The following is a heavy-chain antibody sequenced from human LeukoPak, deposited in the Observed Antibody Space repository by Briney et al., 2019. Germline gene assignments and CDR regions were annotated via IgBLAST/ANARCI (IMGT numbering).Heavy chain of an antibody. CDR3: ARDRRYYYGSGTPLYYYYYMDV. V-gene: IGHV3-21*01. CDR1: GFTFSSYS. Sequence: GGSLRLSCAASGFTFSSYSMNWVRQAPGKGLEWVSSISSSSSYIYYADSVKGRFTISRDNAKNSLYLQMNSLRAEDTAVYYCARDRRYYYGSGTPLYYYYYMDVWGKGTTVTISS. D-gene: IGHD3-10*01. J-gene: IGHJ6*03. CDR2: ISSSSSYI.